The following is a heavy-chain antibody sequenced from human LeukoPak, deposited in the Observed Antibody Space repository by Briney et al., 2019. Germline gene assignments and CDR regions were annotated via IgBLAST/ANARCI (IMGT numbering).Heavy chain of an antibody. V-gene: IGHV3-21*01. CDR3: ARGGSTSSLYYYYMDV. CDR1: GFTFSSYS. J-gene: IGHJ6*03. D-gene: IGHD2-2*01. CDR2: ISSSSSYI. Sequence: GGSLRLSCAASGFTFSSYSMNWVRQAPGKGLEWVSSISSSSSYIYYADSVKGRFTISRDNAKNSLYLQMNSLRAEDTAVYYCARGGSTSSLYYYYMDVWGKGTTVTVSS.